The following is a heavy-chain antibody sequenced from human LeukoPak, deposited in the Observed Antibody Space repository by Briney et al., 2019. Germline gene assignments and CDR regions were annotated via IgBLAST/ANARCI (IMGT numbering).Heavy chain of an antibody. CDR2: ISSSSSYI. J-gene: IGHJ4*02. Sequence: GGSLRLSCAASGFTFSSYSMNWVRQAPGKGLEWVSSISSSSSYIYYADSVKGRFTISRDNAKNSLYLQMNSLRAEDTAVYYCAKKAVRNDFWSGYYTGILGDFDYWGQGTLVTVSS. V-gene: IGHV3-21*01. CDR3: AKKAVRNDFWSGYYTGILGDFDY. CDR1: GFTFSSYS. D-gene: IGHD3-3*01.